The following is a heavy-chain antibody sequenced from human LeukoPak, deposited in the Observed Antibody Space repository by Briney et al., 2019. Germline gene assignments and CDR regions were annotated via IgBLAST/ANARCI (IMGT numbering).Heavy chain of an antibody. Sequence: GGSLRLSCAASGFTFSNAWMSWVRQAPGKGLEWVGRIKSKTDGGTTDYAAPVKGRFTISRDDSKNTLYLQMNSLKTEDTAVYYCTTISITMVRGVMIWGQGTLVTVSS. CDR3: TTISITMVRGVMI. CDR1: GFTFSNAW. V-gene: IGHV3-15*01. CDR2: IKSKTDGGTT. J-gene: IGHJ4*02. D-gene: IGHD3-10*01.